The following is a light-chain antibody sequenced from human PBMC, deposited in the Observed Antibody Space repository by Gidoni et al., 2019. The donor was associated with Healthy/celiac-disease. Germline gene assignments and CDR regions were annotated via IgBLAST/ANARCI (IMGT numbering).Light chain of an antibody. CDR1: KDISNY. CDR3: QQYDNLPPV. Sequence: DIQMTQSPSSLSASVGDRVTITCQASKDISNYLNWYQQTPGKATKLLIYDASNLETGVPSRFSGSGSGTDFTFTISSLQPEDIATYYCQQYDNLPPVFGPGTKVDIK. CDR2: DAS. J-gene: IGKJ3*01. V-gene: IGKV1-33*01.